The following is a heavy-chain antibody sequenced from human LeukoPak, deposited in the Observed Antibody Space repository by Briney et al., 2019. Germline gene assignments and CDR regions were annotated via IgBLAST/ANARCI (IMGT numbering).Heavy chain of an antibody. V-gene: IGHV3-21*01. CDR2: ISSSGTSI. J-gene: IGHJ3*02. CDR3: AKVKATGGGAFDI. D-gene: IGHD1-14*01. CDR1: GFTFSSYS. Sequence: GGSLRLSCAASGFTFSSYSMTWVRQAPGKGLEWVSSISSSGTSIYYADSVRSRFTISRDNAKDSLYLQMNSLRAEDTAVYYCAKVKATGGGAFDIWGQGATVTVSS.